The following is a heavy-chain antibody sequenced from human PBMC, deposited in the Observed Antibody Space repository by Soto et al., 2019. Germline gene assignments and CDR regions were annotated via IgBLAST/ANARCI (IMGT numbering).Heavy chain of an antibody. V-gene: IGHV1-2*02. CDR1: GYTFTGYF. D-gene: IGHD3-3*01. J-gene: IGHJ5*02. Sequence: QVQLVQSGAEVKKPGASVKVSCKASGYTFTGYFMHWVRQAPGQGLEWMGWINSNSGATKYAQKCQGRGTLSRNTSISTAYMELSGLRSDDTDVYYCARGGGTILAPLPWGQGTLVTVSS. CDR3: ARGGGTILAPLP. CDR2: INSNSGAT.